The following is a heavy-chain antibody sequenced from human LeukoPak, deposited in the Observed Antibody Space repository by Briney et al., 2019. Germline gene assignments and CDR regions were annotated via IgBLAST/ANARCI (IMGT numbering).Heavy chain of an antibody. CDR1: GYTFTNYG. D-gene: IGHD3-22*01. J-gene: IGHJ1*01. V-gene: IGHV1-3*01. CDR3: ARVPLHDSSGHYYPH. CDR2: TNGGNGNA. Sequence: ASVKVSCKTSGYTFTNYGMHWVRQAPGQRLEWMGWTNGGNGNAKYSQNFQGRVTIIRDTSASTAYMELSSLRSEDTAVYYCARVPLHDSSGHYYPHWGQGTLVTVSS.